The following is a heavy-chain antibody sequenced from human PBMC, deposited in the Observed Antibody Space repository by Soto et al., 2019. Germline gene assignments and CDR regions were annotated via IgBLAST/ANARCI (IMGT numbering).Heavy chain of an antibody. Sequence: GGSLRLSCAASGFTFSDYYMSWIRQAPGKGLERVSYISSSGSTIYYADSVKGRFTISRDNAKNSLYLQMNSLRAEDKAVYYCARMGGSSRYDPNDPHYCYYYYMDVWGKGATVTVSS. CDR2: ISSSGSTI. V-gene: IGHV3-11*04. CDR1: GFTFSDYY. CDR3: ARMGGSSRYDPNDPHYCYYYYMDV. J-gene: IGHJ6*03. D-gene: IGHD3-16*02.